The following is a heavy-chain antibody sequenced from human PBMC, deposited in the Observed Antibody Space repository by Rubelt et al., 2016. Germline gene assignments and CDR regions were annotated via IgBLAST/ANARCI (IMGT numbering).Heavy chain of an antibody. Sequence: VQLVESGGGLVQPGGSLRLSCSASGFTFRSYGMHWVRQAPGEGLEYVSGISSTGSTTQYADSVKGRFTISRDNSKNTLYLQMNSLRAEDTAVYCCARSYSSGLDYWGQGTRVTVSS. V-gene: IGHV3-64*04. CDR2: ISSTGSTT. D-gene: IGHD3-22*01. J-gene: IGHJ4*02. CDR1: GFTFRSYG. CDR3: ARSYSSGLDY.